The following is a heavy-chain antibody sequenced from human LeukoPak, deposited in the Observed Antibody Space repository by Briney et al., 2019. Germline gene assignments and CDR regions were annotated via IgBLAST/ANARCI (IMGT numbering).Heavy chain of an antibody. Sequence: PGGSLRLSCAASGFTFSNVWMSWVRQAPGKGLVWVSRINSDGRTTNYADSVQGRFTISRDNAKNTLFLQMKSLRAEDTAVYYCARAPENYDVLTGYYGWYFDLWGRGTLVTVSS. D-gene: IGHD3-9*01. J-gene: IGHJ2*01. CDR2: INSDGRTT. CDR1: GFTFSNVW. CDR3: ARAPENYDVLTGYYGWYFDL. V-gene: IGHV3-74*01.